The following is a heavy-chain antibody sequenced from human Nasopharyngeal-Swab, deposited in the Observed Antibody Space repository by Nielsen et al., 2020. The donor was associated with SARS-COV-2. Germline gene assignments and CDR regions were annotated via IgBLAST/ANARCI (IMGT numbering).Heavy chain of an antibody. CDR1: GYTFTSYG. J-gene: IGHJ3*02. D-gene: IGHD2-21*02. CDR3: ATGVCGGDCYPAQHDAFDI. V-gene: IGHV1-18*01. Sequence: ASVNVSCKASGYTFTSYGISWVRQAPAQGLEWMGWISAYNGNPNYAQKLQGRVTMTTDTSTSTAYMELRSLRSDDTAVYYCATGVCGGDCYPAQHDAFDIWGQGTMVTVSS. CDR2: ISAYNGNP.